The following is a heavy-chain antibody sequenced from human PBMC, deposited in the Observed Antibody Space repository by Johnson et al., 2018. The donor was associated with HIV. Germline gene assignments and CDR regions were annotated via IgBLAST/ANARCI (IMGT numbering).Heavy chain of an antibody. Sequence: QVQLVESGGGVVQPGRSLRLSCAASGFTFSSYGMHWVRQAPGKGLEWVAVIWYDGSNKYYADSVKGRLTISRDKSKNTLYLQMNSLRAEDTALYYCARDLLEMECEELASDYYDFGRGGPCQDPRGVVGTFDIWGQGTMVTVSS. J-gene: IGHJ3*02. CDR1: GFTFSSYG. V-gene: IGHV3-33*01. CDR3: ARDLLEMECEELASDYYDFGRGGPCQDPRGVVGTFDI. CDR2: IWYDGSNK. D-gene: IGHD3-3*01.